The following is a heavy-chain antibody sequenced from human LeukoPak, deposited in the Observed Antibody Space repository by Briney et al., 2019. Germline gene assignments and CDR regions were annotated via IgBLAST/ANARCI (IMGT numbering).Heavy chain of an antibody. J-gene: IGHJ3*02. CDR3: ARTPRYYYDRGAFDI. D-gene: IGHD3-22*01. CDR1: GYTFTGYY. CDR2: INPNSGGT. V-gene: IGHV1-2*04. Sequence: ASVKVSCKSSGYTFTGYYMHWVRQAPGQGLEWMGWINPNSGGTNYAQKFQGWVTMTRDTSISTAYMELSRLRSDDTAVYYCARTPRYYYDRGAFDIWGQGTMVTVSS.